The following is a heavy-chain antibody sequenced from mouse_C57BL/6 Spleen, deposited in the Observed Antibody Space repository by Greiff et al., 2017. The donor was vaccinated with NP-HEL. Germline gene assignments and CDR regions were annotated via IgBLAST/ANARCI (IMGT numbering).Heavy chain of an antibody. V-gene: IGHV1-4*01. J-gene: IGHJ2*01. CDR1: GYTFTSYT. Sequence: VQGVESGAELARPGASVKMSCKASGYTFTSYTMHWVKQRPGQGLEWIGYINPSSGYTKYNQKFKDKATLTADKSSSTAYMQLSSLTSEDSAVYYCARGGNDDYFDYWGQGTTLTVSS. D-gene: IGHD2-3*01. CDR2: INPSSGYT. CDR3: ARGGNDDYFDY.